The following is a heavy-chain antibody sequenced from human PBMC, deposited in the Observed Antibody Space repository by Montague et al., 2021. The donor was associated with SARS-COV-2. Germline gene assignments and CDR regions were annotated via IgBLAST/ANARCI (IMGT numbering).Heavy chain of an antibody. D-gene: IGHD3-22*01. Sequence: TLSLTCTVSGGSISSGGYYWSWIRQHPGKGLAWIGYIYYIGSTHYNPSLKSRVTISVDTSKNQFSLKLSSVTAADTAVYYCARVLGSTMIVVVIGAFDYWGQGTMVTVSS. CDR2: IYYIGST. J-gene: IGHJ4*02. CDR1: GGSISSGGYY. V-gene: IGHV4-31*03. CDR3: ARVLGSTMIVVVIGAFDY.